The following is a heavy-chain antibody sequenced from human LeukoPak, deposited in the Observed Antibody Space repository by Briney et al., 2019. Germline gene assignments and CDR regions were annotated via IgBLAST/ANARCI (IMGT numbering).Heavy chain of an antibody. V-gene: IGHV3-33*01. D-gene: IGHD6-19*01. CDR1: VFTFNTYG. J-gene: IGHJ3*02. Sequence: GRSLRLSCAASVFTFNTYGMHWVRQAPGKGLEWVALIWYDGSTKFYADSVKGRFTISRDNSRDTLYLQMDSLSAEDTAIYYCARGYSSLSCAFDIWGQGTRVTVSS. CDR2: IWYDGSTK. CDR3: ARGYSSLSCAFDI.